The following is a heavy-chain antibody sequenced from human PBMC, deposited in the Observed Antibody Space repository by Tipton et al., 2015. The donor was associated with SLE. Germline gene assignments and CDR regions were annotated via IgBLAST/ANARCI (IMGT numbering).Heavy chain of an antibody. CDR3: ASLSAPSDY. Sequence: SLRLSCAASGFTFHNYALHWVRQAPGKGLEWVAVISYDGSNKYYADSVKGRFTISRDNSKNTLYLQMNSLRVDDTAVYYCASLSAPSDYWGQGTLVTVSS. CDR2: ISYDGSNK. CDR1: GFTFHNYA. J-gene: IGHJ4*02. V-gene: IGHV3-30*04.